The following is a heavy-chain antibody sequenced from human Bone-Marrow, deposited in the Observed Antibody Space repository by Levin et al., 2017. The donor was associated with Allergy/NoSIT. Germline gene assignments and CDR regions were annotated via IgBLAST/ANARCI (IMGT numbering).Heavy chain of an antibody. Sequence: GGSLRLSCAASGFTFTTYGMTWIRQTPGKGLEWVSTTTNSGGYTYYADSVKGRFAMSRDNANNMVYLQMNSLRADDTALYYCAKNGQSGLYFDYWGQGALVTVSS. D-gene: IGHD3-22*01. J-gene: IGHJ4*02. V-gene: IGHV3-23*01. CDR3: AKNGQSGLYFDY. CDR2: TTNSGGYT. CDR1: GFTFTTYG.